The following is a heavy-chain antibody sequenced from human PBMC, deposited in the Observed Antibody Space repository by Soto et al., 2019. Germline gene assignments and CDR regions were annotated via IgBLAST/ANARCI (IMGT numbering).Heavy chain of an antibody. D-gene: IGHD3-22*01. CDR1: GGTFSSYA. Sequence: RASVKVSCKASGGTFSSYAISWVRQAPGQGLEWMGGIIPIFGTANYAQKFQGRVTITADESTSTAYMELSSLRSEDTAVYYCARNRGDTYYYDSSGYYYLDYWGQGTLVTVSS. CDR3: ARNRGDTYYYDSSGYYYLDY. V-gene: IGHV1-69*13. CDR2: IIPIFGTA. J-gene: IGHJ4*02.